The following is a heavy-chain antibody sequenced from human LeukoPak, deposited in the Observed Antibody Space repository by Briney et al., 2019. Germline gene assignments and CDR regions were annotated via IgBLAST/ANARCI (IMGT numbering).Heavy chain of an antibody. CDR1: GYTFTNYA. V-gene: IGHV7-4-1*02. Sequence: ASVKVSCKASGYTFTNYAMNWVRQAPGQGLEWMGWINTNTGNPTYAQGFTGRFVFSLDTSVSTAYLQISSLKAEDTAVYYCARGRVVVVAAHFDYWGQGTLVTVSS. CDR3: ARGRVVVVAAHFDY. CDR2: INTNTGNP. J-gene: IGHJ4*02. D-gene: IGHD2-15*01.